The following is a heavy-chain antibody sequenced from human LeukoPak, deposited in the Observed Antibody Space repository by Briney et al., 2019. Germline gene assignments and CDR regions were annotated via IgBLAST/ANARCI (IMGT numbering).Heavy chain of an antibody. CDR3: ARPPAAKYSSGWFSWFDP. J-gene: IGHJ5*02. CDR2: ISYDGSNK. Sequence: SGGSLRLSCAASGFTFSSYGMHWVRQAPGKGLEWVAVISYDGSNKYYADSVKGRFTISRDNSKNTLYLQMNSLRAEDTAVYYCARPPAAKYSSGWFSWFDPWGQGTLVTVSS. CDR1: GFTFSSYG. V-gene: IGHV3-30*19. D-gene: IGHD6-19*01.